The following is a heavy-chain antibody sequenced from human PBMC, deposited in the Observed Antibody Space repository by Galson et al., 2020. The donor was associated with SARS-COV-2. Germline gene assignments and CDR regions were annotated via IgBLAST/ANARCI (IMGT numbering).Heavy chain of an antibody. CDR2: ISYDGTDT. CDR1: GFTFSSYP. J-gene: IGHJ4*02. D-gene: IGHD1-26*01. CDR3: ARGLGGSPGYYFVS. V-gene: IGHV3-30*04. Sequence: GESLKISCAASGFTFSSYPMHWVRQAPGKGLEWLSLISYDGTDTRYADSVEGRFTISRDNSKDTLYLQMNSLTTEDTALYYCARGLGGSPGYYFVSWGQGILVTVSS.